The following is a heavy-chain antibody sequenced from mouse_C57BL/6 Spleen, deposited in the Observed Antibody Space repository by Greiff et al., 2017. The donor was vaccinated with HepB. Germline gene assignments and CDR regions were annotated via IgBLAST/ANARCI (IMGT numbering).Heavy chain of an antibody. CDR3: TTAHSNYDY. D-gene: IGHD2-5*01. J-gene: IGHJ2*01. V-gene: IGHV14-4*01. CDR1: GFNIKDDY. CDR2: IDPENGDT. Sequence: DVKLQESGAELVRPGASVKLSCTASGFNIKDDYMHWVKQRPEQGLEWIGWIDPENGDTEYASKFQGKATITADTSSNTAYLQLSSLTSEDTAVYYCTTAHSNYDYWGQGTTLTVSS.